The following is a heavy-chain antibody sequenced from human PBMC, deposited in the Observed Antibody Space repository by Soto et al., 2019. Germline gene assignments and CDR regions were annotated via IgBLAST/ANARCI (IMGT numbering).Heavy chain of an antibody. D-gene: IGHD2-15*01. V-gene: IGHV3-30-3*01. CDR3: ARPVVAGTPDY. J-gene: IGHJ4*02. Sequence: QVQLVESGGGEVQPGTSLRLSCAASGFTFSRSPMHWVRQAPGKGLDWVGLISADGSSQHYADSVRGRFIISRDNFRDTMSLQMDRLKPEDRAVYYCARPVVAGTPDYWGQGALVSVSS. CDR1: GFTFSRSP. CDR2: ISADGSSQ.